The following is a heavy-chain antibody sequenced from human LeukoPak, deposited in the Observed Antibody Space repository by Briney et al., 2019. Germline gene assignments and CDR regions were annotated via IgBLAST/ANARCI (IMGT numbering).Heavy chain of an antibody. J-gene: IGHJ4*02. CDR1: GFTVSSNY. CDR3: ARGGDGFDWQSNYFDY. CDR2: IYSGGST. Sequence: GGSLRLSCAASGFTVSSNYMSWVRQAPGKGLEWVSVIYSGGSTYYADSVKGRFTISRDNSKNTLYLQMNSLRAEDTAVYYCARGGDGFDWQSNYFDYWGQGTLVTVSS. V-gene: IGHV3-53*01. D-gene: IGHD3-9*01.